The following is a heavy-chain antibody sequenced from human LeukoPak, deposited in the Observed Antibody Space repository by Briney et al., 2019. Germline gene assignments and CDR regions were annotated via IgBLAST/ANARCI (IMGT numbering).Heavy chain of an antibody. V-gene: IGHV1-69*05. J-gene: IGHJ4*02. CDR3: ARGAVAGTFDY. D-gene: IGHD6-19*01. CDR2: IIPIFGTA. CDR1: GYTFTSYD. Sequence: SVKVSCKASGYTFTSYDINWVRQATGQGLEWMGGIIPIFGTANYAQKFQGRVTITTDESTSTAYMELSSLRSEDTAVYYCARGAVAGTFDYWGQGTLVTVSS.